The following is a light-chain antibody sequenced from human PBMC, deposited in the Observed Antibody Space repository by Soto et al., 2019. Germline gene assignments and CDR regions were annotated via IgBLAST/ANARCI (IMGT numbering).Light chain of an antibody. Sequence: VMTQSPLSLPVTSGEPASISCRSSQSLLHRHGFNDLLRYLKKPGQSPQLLIYWGTNRASGVPYRFRGSGSGTDFTLKISSVDDEDGGVYYSMQALQTPMYAFGQGTKLPIK. CDR3: MQALQTPMYA. J-gene: IGKJ2*01. CDR1: QSLLHRHGFND. CDR2: WGT. V-gene: IGKV2-28*01.